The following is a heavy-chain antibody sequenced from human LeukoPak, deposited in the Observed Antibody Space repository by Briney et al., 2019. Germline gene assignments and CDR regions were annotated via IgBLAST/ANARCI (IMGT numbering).Heavy chain of an antibody. J-gene: IGHJ4*02. CDR3: AKAVGGSGSYYSPFDY. Sequence: PGGSLRLSCAASGFTFSSYGMHWVRQAPGKGLEWVAFIRYDGSNKYYADSVKGRFTISRDNFKNTLYLQMNSLRAEDTAVYYCAKAVGGSGSYYSPFDYWGQGTLVTVSS. CDR1: GFTFSSYG. CDR2: IRYDGSNK. D-gene: IGHD3-10*01. V-gene: IGHV3-30*02.